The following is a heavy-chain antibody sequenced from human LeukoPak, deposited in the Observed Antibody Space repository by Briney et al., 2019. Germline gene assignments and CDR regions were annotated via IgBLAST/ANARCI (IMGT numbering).Heavy chain of an antibody. CDR2: INPNSGGT. V-gene: IGHV1-2*02. CDR1: GYTFTGYY. D-gene: IGHD6-13*01. Sequence: GASVKVSCKASGYTFTGYYMHWVRQAPGQGLEWIGWINPNSGGTNYAQKFQGRVTMTRDTSISTAYMELSRLRSDDTALYYCARGIYSSSWYFDYWGQGTLVTVS. J-gene: IGHJ4*02. CDR3: ARGIYSSSWYFDY.